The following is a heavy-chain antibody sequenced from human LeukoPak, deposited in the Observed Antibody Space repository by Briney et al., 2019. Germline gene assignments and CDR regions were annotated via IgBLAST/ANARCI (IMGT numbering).Heavy chain of an antibody. CDR1: GFTFSSYS. V-gene: IGHV3-21*01. D-gene: IGHD6-19*01. Sequence: PGGSLRLSCAASGFTFSSYSMNWVRQAPGKGLEWVSSISSSSSYIYYADSVKGRFTISRDNAKNSLYLQMNSLRAEDTAVYYCARAVAVAGTHGMDVWGQGTTVTVSS. CDR2: ISSSSSYI. CDR3: ARAVAVAGTHGMDV. J-gene: IGHJ6*02.